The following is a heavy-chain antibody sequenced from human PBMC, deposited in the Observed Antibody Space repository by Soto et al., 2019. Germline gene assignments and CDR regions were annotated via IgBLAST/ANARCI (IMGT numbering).Heavy chain of an antibody. D-gene: IGHD4-4*01. Sequence: EVQLLESGGGLVQPGGSLRLSCAASGFTFSSYAMSWVRQAPGKGLEWVSAISGSGGSTYYADSVKGRFTISRDNSKYTLYLRMNSLRAEDTAVYYCAKSNDYSNDSPPKIFDYWGQGTLVTVSS. V-gene: IGHV3-23*01. CDR3: AKSNDYSNDSPPKIFDY. J-gene: IGHJ4*02. CDR1: GFTFSSYA. CDR2: ISGSGGST.